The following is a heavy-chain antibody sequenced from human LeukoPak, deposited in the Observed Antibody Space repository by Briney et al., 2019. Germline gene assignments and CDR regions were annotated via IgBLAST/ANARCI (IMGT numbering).Heavy chain of an antibody. V-gene: IGHV1-69*05. CDR1: GGTFSSYA. CDR3: ASHRNVYGDRTGDYYYMDV. D-gene: IGHD4-17*01. Sequence: ASVKVSCKASGGTFSSYAISWVRQAPGQGLGWMGGIIPIFGTANYAQKCQGRVTITTDESTSTAYMELSSLRSEDTAVYYCASHRNVYGDRTGDYYYMDVWGKGTMVTVSS. J-gene: IGHJ6*03. CDR2: IIPIFGTA.